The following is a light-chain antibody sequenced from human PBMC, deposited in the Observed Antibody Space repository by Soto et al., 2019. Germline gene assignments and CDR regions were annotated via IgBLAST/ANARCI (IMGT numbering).Light chain of an antibody. V-gene: IGKV3-11*01. CDR3: QQRSNWPPIT. J-gene: IGKJ5*01. Sequence: EIVLTQSLATLSLSPGDRATLSCRSSQSVSSYFAWYQQKPGQAPRLLIYDASNRATGIPARFSGSGSGTDFTLTISSLEPEDFAVYYCQQRSNWPPITFGQGTRLEIK. CDR1: QSVSSY. CDR2: DAS.